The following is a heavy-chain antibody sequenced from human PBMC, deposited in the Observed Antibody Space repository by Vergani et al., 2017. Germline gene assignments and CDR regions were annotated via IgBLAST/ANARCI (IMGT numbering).Heavy chain of an antibody. V-gene: IGHV4-39*07. D-gene: IGHD3-10*01. J-gene: IGHJ5*02. CDR2: IYYSGST. CDR1: GGSISSSSYY. CDR3: ARRRYGWGENWFDP. Sequence: QLQLQESGPGLVKPSETLSLTCTVSGGSISSSSYYWGWIRQPPGKGLEWIGSIYYSGSTYYNPSLKSRVTISVDTSKNQFSLKLSSVTAADTAVYYCARRRYGWGENWFDPWGQGTLVTVSS.